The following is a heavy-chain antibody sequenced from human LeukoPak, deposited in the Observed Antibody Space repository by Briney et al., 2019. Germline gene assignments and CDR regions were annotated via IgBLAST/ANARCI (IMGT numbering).Heavy chain of an antibody. CDR1: GYTFTGYY. CDR3: ARARYGSGRKYYYMDV. CDR2: INPNSGGT. Sequence: GASVKVSCKASGYTFTGYYMHWVRQAPGQGLEWMGWINPNSGGTNYAQKFQGRVTMTRDTSISTAYMELSRLRSDDTAVYYCARARYGSGRKYYYMDVWGKGTTVTISS. V-gene: IGHV1-2*02. D-gene: IGHD3-10*01. J-gene: IGHJ6*03.